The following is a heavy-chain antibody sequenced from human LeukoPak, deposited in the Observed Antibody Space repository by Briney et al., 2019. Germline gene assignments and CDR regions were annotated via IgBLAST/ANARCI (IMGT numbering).Heavy chain of an antibody. V-gene: IGHV3-23*01. CDR1: GFTFSSYA. CDR3: AKGLWARFGDV. Sequence: GGSLRLSCAASGFTFSSYAMSWVRQAPGKGPEWVSDISGSGGSTNYADSVKGRFTISRDNSKNTLYLQMNSLRAEDTAVYYCAKGLWARFGDVWGQGTTVTVSS. CDR2: ISGSGGST. J-gene: IGHJ6*02. D-gene: IGHD3-16*01.